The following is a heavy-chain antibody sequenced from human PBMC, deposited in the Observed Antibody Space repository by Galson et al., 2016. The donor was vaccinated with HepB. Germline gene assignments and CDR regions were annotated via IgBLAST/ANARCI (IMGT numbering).Heavy chain of an antibody. J-gene: IGHJ4*02. CDR3: ARDFSSYDEYFDL. D-gene: IGHD3-3*01. CDR1: GFAFTNYW. V-gene: IGHV3-74*01. CDR2: TSGDGSRV. Sequence: FLRLSCAASGFAFTNYWLNWVRQAPGQGLVWVSRTSGDGSRVDYADFVKGRVTLSRDNAKNTLYLQMNSLRADDTAVYYCARDFSSYDEYFDLWGQGTLVTVSS.